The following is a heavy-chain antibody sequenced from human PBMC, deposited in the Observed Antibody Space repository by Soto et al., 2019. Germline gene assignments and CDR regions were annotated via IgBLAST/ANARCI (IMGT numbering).Heavy chain of an antibody. Sequence: TSETLSLTCTVSGGSISRFFWGWIRQPPGKGLELIGYIYYTGSTNYHPSLKSRVTISVDTSKNQFSLKLNSVTAADTAVYFCERSLRNDLFDYWGQGTMVTVSS. J-gene: IGHJ4*03. CDR2: IYYTGST. D-gene: IGHD3-16*01. V-gene: IGHV4-59*01. CDR3: ERSLRNDLFDY. CDR1: GGSISRFF.